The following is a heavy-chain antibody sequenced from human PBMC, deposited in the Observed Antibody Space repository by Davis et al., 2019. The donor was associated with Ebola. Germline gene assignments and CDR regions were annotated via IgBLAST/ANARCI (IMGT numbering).Heavy chain of an antibody. Sequence: PSETLSLTCTVSGGSISSGDDHWSWIRQHPGKGLEWIGYIHYRGTTYYNPSLQSRATISVDTSKNRFSLKLRSVTAADTAVYYCAREGYYDSSGSAFDFWDQGTLVTVSS. CDR1: GGSISSGDDH. CDR2: IHYRGTT. V-gene: IGHV4-31*03. CDR3: AREGYYDSSGSAFDF. D-gene: IGHD3-22*01. J-gene: IGHJ4*02.